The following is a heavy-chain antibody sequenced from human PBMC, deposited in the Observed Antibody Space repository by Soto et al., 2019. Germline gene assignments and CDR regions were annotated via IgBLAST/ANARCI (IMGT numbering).Heavy chain of an antibody. J-gene: IGHJ4*02. CDR1: GFTFSSYA. V-gene: IGHV3-30-3*01. CDR2: ISYDGSNK. Sequence: PGGSLRLSCAASGFTFSSYAMHWVRQAPGKGLEWVAVISYDGSNKYYAAPVKGRFTISRDDSKNTLYLQMNSPKTEDTAVYYCTTDSEIDYWGQGTLVTVSS. CDR3: TTDSEIDY.